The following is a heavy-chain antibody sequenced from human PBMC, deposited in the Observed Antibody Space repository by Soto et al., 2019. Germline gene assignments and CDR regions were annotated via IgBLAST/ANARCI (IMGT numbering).Heavy chain of an antibody. V-gene: IGHV3-23*01. Sequence: GGSLRLSCAASGFNFNIYAMSWVRQAPGRGLECVSGISGNGGVAYYADSVKGRFTVSRDNSKNTLNLQMNGLRAEDTAVYFCARDDARYDVLTAFYFDQCGQGTPVTVSS. CDR3: ARDDARYDVLTAFYFDQ. D-gene: IGHD3-9*01. CDR2: ISGNGGVA. J-gene: IGHJ4*02. CDR1: GFNFNIYA.